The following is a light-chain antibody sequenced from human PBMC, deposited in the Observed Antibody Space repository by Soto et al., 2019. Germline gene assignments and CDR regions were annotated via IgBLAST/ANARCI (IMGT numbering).Light chain of an antibody. V-gene: IGKV3-11*01. CDR3: QPRSNWPPVIT. J-gene: IGKJ5*01. Sequence: EIVLTQSPATLSLSPGERATLSCRASQSFSSYLAWYQQKPGQAPRLLIYDASKRATGIPARFSGRGSGTDFTLTISSLEPEYFAVYYCQPRSNWPPVITFGQGTRLEIK. CDR2: DAS. CDR1: QSFSSY.